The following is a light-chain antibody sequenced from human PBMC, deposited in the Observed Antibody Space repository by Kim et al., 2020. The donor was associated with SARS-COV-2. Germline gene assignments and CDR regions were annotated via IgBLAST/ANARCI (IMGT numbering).Light chain of an antibody. CDR3: HQYYMNPQS. Sequence: DIVMTQSPDSLAVSLGERATINRKSSQSVLFSSNNKNYLAWYQQKPGQPPKLLIYWASIRESGVPDRFSGSGSGTDFTLTINTLQAEDVAVYFCHQYYMNPQSFGQGTKLEIK. J-gene: IGKJ2*03. CDR1: QSVLFSSNNKNY. CDR2: WAS. V-gene: IGKV4-1*01.